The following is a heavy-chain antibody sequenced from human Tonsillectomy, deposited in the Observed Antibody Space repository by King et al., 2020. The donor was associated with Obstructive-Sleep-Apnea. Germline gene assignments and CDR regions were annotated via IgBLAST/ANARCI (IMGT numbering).Heavy chain of an antibody. Sequence: QLQESGPGLVKPSETLSLTCTVSGGSISSSSYYWGWIRQPPGKGLEWIGSIYYSGSTYYNPSLKSRVTISVDTSKNQFSLKLSSVTAADTAVYYCASGRYYYDSSGYYYLNWFDPWGQGTLVTVSS. J-gene: IGHJ5*02. V-gene: IGHV4-39*07. CDR2: IYYSGST. D-gene: IGHD3-22*01. CDR1: GGSISSSSYY. CDR3: ASGRYYYDSSGYYYLNWFDP.